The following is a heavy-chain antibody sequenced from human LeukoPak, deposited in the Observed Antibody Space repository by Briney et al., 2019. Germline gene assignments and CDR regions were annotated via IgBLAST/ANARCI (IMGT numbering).Heavy chain of an antibody. CDR2: ISAYNGNT. CDR1: AYTFTSYG. V-gene: IGHV1-18*01. D-gene: IGHD5-18*01. J-gene: IGHJ4*02. Sequence: ASVKVSFKSSAYTFTSYGICWVRLPPAQGLEWMGWISAYNGNTNSAQRVHGRVTLNTDTSTSTAYKELRSLGSDDTAVYYGARQVDTSMALPDYWGQGTLVTVSS. CDR3: ARQVDTSMALPDY.